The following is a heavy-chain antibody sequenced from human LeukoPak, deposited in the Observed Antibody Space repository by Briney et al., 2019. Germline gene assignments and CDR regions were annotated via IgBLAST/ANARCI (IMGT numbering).Heavy chain of an antibody. CDR3: AKDPYYYDSSGYYYVNYFDY. D-gene: IGHD3-22*01. CDR1: GFTFSSYG. CDR2: IRYDGSNK. Sequence: SGGSLRLSCAASGFTFSSYGMHWVRQAPGKGLEWVAFIRYDGSNKYYADSVKGRFTISRDNSKNTLYLQMNSLRAEDTAVYYCAKDPYYYDSSGYYYVNYFDYWGQGTLVTVSS. J-gene: IGHJ4*02. V-gene: IGHV3-30*02.